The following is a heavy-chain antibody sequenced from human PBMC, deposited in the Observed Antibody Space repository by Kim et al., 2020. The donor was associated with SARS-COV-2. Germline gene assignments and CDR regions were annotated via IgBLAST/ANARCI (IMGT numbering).Heavy chain of an antibody. V-gene: IGHV6-1*01. Sequence: WYNDYAVPVKSRITINPDTSKDQYSLQLNSVTPEDTAVYYCARDRGELDYWGQGTLVTVSS. D-gene: IGHD1-26*01. CDR3: ARDRGELDY. J-gene: IGHJ4*02. CDR2: WYN.